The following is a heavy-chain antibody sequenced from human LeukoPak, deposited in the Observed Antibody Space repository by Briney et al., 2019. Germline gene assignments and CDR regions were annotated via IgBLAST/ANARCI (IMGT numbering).Heavy chain of an antibody. CDR3: AREPPAAGYYYGMDV. J-gene: IGHJ6*02. D-gene: IGHD6-13*01. CDR1: GFTFSSYS. Sequence: PGGSLRLSCAASGFTFSSYSMNWVRQAPGKGLEWVSSISSSSSYIYYADSVKGRFTISRDNAKNSLYLQMNSLRAEDTAVYYCAREPPAAGYYYGMDVWGQGTTVTVSS. CDR2: ISSSSSYI. V-gene: IGHV3-21*01.